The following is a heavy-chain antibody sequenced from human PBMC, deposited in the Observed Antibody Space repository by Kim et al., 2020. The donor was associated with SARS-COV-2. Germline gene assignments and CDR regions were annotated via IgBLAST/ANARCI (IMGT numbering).Heavy chain of an antibody. D-gene: IGHD3-22*01. CDR1: GYSFTSYW. CDR3: ARRRRRITTTPQPFDI. CDR2: IYPGGSDT. Sequence: GESLKISCKGSGYSFTSYWIGWVRQMPGKGLEWMGIIYPGGSDTRYSPSFQGQITISADKSISTAQLQWSSLKASDTAMYYCARRRRRITTTPQPFDIWGQATMVSVPS. J-gene: IGHJ3*02. V-gene: IGHV5-51*01.